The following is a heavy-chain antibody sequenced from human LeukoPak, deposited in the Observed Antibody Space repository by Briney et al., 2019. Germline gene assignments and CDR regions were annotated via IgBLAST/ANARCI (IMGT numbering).Heavy chain of an antibody. D-gene: IGHD6-13*01. CDR3: ARGVFAGYSSSWTPRYYFDY. J-gene: IGHJ4*02. V-gene: IGHV3-48*04. CDR2: ISSSSSTI. CDR1: GFTFSSYS. Sequence: GGSLRLSCAASGFTFSSYSMNWVRQAPGKGLERVSYISSSSSTIYYADSVKGRFTISRDNAKNSLYLQMNSLRAEDTAVYYCARGVFAGYSSSWTPRYYFDYWGQGTLVTVSS.